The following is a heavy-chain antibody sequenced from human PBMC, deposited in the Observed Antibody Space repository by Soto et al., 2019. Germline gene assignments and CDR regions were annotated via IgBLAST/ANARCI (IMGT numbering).Heavy chain of an antibody. J-gene: IGHJ4*02. CDR3: ATGRPRSNWVYFDY. CDR1: GFTFNTYW. V-gene: IGHV3-7*01. Sequence: EVQLVESGGGLVQPGGSLRLTCVASGFTFNTYWMSWVRQSPGKGLEWVAIIKQDGSAINYLDSLRGRFTISRDNGKNSLYLQMNSLRAEDAAVYYCATGRPRSNWVYFDYWGQGILVAVSS. CDR2: IKQDGSAI. D-gene: IGHD4-4*01.